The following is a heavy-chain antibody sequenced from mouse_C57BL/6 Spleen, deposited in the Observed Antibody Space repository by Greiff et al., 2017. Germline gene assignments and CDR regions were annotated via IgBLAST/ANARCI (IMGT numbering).Heavy chain of an antibody. J-gene: IGHJ1*03. CDR1: GFTFSDYG. Sequence: EVKLVESGGGLVKPGGSLKLSCAASGFTFSDYGMHWVRQAPEKGLEWVAYISSGSSTIYYADTVKGRFTISRDNAKNTLFLQMTSLRSEDTAMYYCARYGSSYPSYWYFDVWGTGTTVTVSS. CDR3: ARYGSSYPSYWYFDV. V-gene: IGHV5-17*01. CDR2: ISSGSSTI. D-gene: IGHD1-1*01.